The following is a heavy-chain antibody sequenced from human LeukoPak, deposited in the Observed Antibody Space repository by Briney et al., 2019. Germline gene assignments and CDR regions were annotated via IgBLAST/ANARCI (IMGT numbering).Heavy chain of an antibody. Sequence: GGSLRLSCAASGFTFSSYGMHWVRQAPGKGLEWVAFIRYDGSNKYYADSVKGRFTISRDNSKNTLHLQMNSLRAEDTAVYYCAKDLALWFGDLLYDAFDIWGQGTMVTVSS. J-gene: IGHJ3*02. CDR2: IRYDGSNK. V-gene: IGHV3-30*02. CDR1: GFTFSSYG. CDR3: AKDLALWFGDLLYDAFDI. D-gene: IGHD3-10*01.